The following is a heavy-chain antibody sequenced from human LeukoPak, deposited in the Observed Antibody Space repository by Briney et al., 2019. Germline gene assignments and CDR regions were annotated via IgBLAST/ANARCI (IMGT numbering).Heavy chain of an antibody. J-gene: IGHJ4*02. V-gene: IGHV3-21*01. Sequence: GGSLRLSCAASGFTFITYSMNWVRQAPGKGLEWVSSISSSSSYISYAASVKGRFTISRDNAKNSLYLQMNSLRDEDTAIYYCARGQVGDYSSWLDYWGQGTLVTVSS. CDR2: ISSSSSYI. D-gene: IGHD6-13*01. CDR1: GFTFITYS. CDR3: ARGQVGDYSSWLDY.